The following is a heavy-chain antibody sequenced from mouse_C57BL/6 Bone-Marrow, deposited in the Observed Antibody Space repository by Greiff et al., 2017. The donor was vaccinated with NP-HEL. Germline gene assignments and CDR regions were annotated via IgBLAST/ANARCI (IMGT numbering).Heavy chain of an antibody. J-gene: IGHJ4*01. Sequence: QVQLQQSGAELVRPGASVTLSCKASGYTFTDCEMHWVKQTPVHGLEWIGAIDPETGGTAYNQKFKGKAILTADKSSSTAYMELRSLTSEDSAVYYCTRGRFYYGSSYLYYYAMDYWGQGTSVTVSS. D-gene: IGHD1-1*01. CDR3: TRGRFYYGSSYLYYYAMDY. CDR1: GYTFTDCE. V-gene: IGHV1-15*01. CDR2: IDPETGGT.